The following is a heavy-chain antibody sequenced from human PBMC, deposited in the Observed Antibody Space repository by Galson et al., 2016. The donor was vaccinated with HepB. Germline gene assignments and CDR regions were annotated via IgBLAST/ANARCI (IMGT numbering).Heavy chain of an antibody. J-gene: IGHJ4*02. V-gene: IGHV4-59*01. D-gene: IGHD6-6*01. CDR3: ARDLSRGTRSIAARPPLDH. Sequence: GLEVIGYIYYSGRTNYRPSLTSRVTISADTSRNQFSLKLTSVTPADTGVYYCARDLSRGTRSIAARPPLDHWGQGTLVTVSS. CDR2: IYYSGRT.